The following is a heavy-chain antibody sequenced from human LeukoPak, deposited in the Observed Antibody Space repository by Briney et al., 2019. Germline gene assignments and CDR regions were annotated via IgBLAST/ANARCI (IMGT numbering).Heavy chain of an antibody. V-gene: IGHV3-23*01. D-gene: IGHD3-10*01. Sequence: SGGSLRLSSAASGFTFSSYAMSWVRQAPGKGLEWVSAISGSGGSTYYADSVKGRFTISRDNSKNTLYLQMNSLRAEDTAVYYCAKDYYYGSGSYSPVDYWGQGTLVTVSS. J-gene: IGHJ4*02. CDR3: AKDYYYGSGSYSPVDY. CDR2: ISGSGGST. CDR1: GFTFSSYA.